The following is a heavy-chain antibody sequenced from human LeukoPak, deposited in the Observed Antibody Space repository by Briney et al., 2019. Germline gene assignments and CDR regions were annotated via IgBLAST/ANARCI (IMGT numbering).Heavy chain of an antibody. V-gene: IGHV3-49*03. J-gene: IGHJ5*02. CDR2: ISSKTYGGTS. D-gene: IGHD2-15*01. Sequence: GGSLRLSCTTSGFSFGDYAVSWFRQAPGMGLEWLGFISSKTYGGTSEYAASLKGSFTMSRDDSKSIAYLQMNSLKIEDTAVYYCGRAPRPVAWNWFDPWGQGTLVTVSS. CDR3: GRAPRPVAWNWFDP. CDR1: GFSFGDYA.